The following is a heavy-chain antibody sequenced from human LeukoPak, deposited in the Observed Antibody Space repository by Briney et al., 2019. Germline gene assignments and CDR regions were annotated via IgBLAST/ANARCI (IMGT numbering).Heavy chain of an antibody. Sequence: SETLSLTCTVSGGSISSSSYYWGWIRQPPGKGLEWIGSIYYSGSTYYTPSLKSRVTISVDTSRNQFSLKLSSVTAADTAVYYCARWADNSGYYSYFDDWGQGILVTVSS. D-gene: IGHD3-22*01. CDR1: GGSISSSSYY. J-gene: IGHJ4*02. V-gene: IGHV4-39*07. CDR3: ARWADNSGYYSYFDD. CDR2: IYYSGST.